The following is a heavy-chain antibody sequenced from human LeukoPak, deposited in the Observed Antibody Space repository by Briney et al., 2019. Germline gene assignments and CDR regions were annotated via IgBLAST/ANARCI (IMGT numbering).Heavy chain of an antibody. CDR3: ATTEGGYDSSGYYYVVFAY. CDR2: ISGSGGST. D-gene: IGHD3-22*01. J-gene: IGHJ4*02. CDR1: GFTFSSYA. V-gene: IGHV3-23*01. Sequence: GGSLRLSCAASGFTFSSYAMSWVRQAPGKGLEWVSAISGSGGSTYYADSVKGRFTISRDNSKNTLYLQMNSMRAEDTAVSYCATTEGGYDSSGYYYVVFAYWGQGTLVTVSS.